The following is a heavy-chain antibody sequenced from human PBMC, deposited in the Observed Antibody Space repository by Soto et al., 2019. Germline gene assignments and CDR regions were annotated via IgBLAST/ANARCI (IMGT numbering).Heavy chain of an antibody. CDR1: GGSISGSDYY. CDR3: TDMRGQWLPRD. V-gene: IGHV4-39*01. CDR2: IYYTGNT. J-gene: IGHJ4*02. D-gene: IGHD6-19*01. Sequence: QLQLQESGPGLVEPSETLSLTCTVYGGSISGSDYYWAWIRQPPGKGREWIGTIYYTGNTDYNTSLKSRATLSVDTSKNQFSMSLRSVSAADTAVYFCTDMRGQWLPRDWCQGTLVTVSS.